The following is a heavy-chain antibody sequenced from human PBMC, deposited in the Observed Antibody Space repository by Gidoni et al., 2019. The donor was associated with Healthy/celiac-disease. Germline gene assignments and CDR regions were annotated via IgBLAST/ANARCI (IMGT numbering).Heavy chain of an antibody. CDR2: IYTSGST. V-gene: IGHV4-4*07. Sequence: QVQLQESGPGLVKPSETLSLTCTVSGGSIRSYYWSWIRQPAGKGLEWIGRIYTSGSTNYNPSLKSRVTMSVDTSKNQFSLKLSSVTAADTAVYYCARDLTIFGGAWFDPWGQGTLVTVSS. J-gene: IGHJ5*02. CDR1: GGSIRSYY. D-gene: IGHD3-3*01. CDR3: ARDLTIFGGAWFDP.